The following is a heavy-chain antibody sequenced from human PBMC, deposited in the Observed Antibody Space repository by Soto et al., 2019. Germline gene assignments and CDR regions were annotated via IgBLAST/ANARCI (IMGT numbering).Heavy chain of an antibody. Sequence: QVQLVESGGGVVQPGRSLRLSCAASGFTFSSYGMHWVRQAPGKGLEWVAVISSDGSNKYYADSVKGRFTISGDNSKNTLYLQMNSLRAGDTAVYYCAKGAVHYSNYGALGPGGFDYWGQGTLVTVSS. CDR1: GFTFSSYG. D-gene: IGHD4-4*01. J-gene: IGHJ4*02. CDR3: AKGAVHYSNYGALGPGGFDY. V-gene: IGHV3-30*18. CDR2: ISSDGSNK.